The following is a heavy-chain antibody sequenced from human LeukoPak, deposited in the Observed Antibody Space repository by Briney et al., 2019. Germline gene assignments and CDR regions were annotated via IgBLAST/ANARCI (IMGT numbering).Heavy chain of an antibody. D-gene: IGHD6-19*01. CDR1: GFILSSHG. V-gene: IGHV3-23*01. J-gene: IGHJ4*01. Sequence: GGSLRLSCAASGFILSSHGMSWVRQAPGKRLEWVSTVTSRGGTDYTDSVKGRFIISRDNSKNTLLLQMNSLRAEDTAVYYCATTRPYGTTWAGAFEDWGQGTPDTVSS. CDR3: ATTRPYGTTWAGAFED. CDR2: VTSRGGT.